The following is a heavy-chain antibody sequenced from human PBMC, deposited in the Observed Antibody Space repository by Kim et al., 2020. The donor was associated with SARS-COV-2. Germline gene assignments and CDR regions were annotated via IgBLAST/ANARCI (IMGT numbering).Heavy chain of an antibody. D-gene: IGHD2-21*02. CDR1: GFTFSSYG. V-gene: IGHV3-33*01. Sequence: GGSLRLSCAASGFTFSSYGMHWVRQAPGKGLEWVAVIWYDGSNKYYADSVKGRFTISRDNSKNTLYLQMNSLRAEDTAVYYCARVSTAYCGGDCYLDYFDYWGQGTLVTVSS. CDR2: IWYDGSNK. CDR3: ARVSTAYCGGDCYLDYFDY. J-gene: IGHJ4*02.